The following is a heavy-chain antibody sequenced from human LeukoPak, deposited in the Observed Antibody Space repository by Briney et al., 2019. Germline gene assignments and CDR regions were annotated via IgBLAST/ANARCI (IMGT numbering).Heavy chain of an antibody. CDR3: ARFLELYGSGSGMDV. J-gene: IGHJ6*02. D-gene: IGHD3-10*01. V-gene: IGHV4-39*01. Sequence: SETLSLTCTVSGGSISSSGYYWGWIRQPPGKGLEWIGNIYYSGSTYYNPSLKSRVTISVDTSETQFSLKLSSVTAADTAVYYCARFLELYGSGSGMDVWGQGTTVTVSS. CDR2: IYYSGST. CDR1: GGSISSSGYY.